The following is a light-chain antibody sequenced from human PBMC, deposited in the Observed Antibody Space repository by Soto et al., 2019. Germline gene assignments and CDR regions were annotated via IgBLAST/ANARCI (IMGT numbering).Light chain of an antibody. CDR1: SSDVGSYNL. J-gene: IGLJ1*01. V-gene: IGLV2-23*03. CDR2: EGG. CDR3: CSYAGSSTFADV. Sequence: QSALTQPASVSGSPGQSITISCTGTSSDVGSYNLVSWYQQHPGKAPKLMIYEGGKRPSGVSNRFSGSKSGNTASLTISGLQAEDEADYYCCSYAGSSTFADVFGTGTKLTVL.